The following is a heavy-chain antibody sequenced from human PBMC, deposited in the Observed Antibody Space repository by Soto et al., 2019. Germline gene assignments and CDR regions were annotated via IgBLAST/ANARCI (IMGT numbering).Heavy chain of an antibody. Sequence: ASVKVSCKASGYTFTSYGISWVRQAPGQGVEWVGWISAYNGNTNYAQKLQGRDTMTTDTSTSTAYMELSSLSADDTAVGCCARDGEGWYNWNDDKANYYSMDFWGQRTTVPFSS. CDR3: ARDGEGWYNWNDDKANYYSMDF. V-gene: IGHV1-18*01. CDR2: ISAYNGNT. CDR1: GYTFTSYG. J-gene: IGHJ6*02. D-gene: IGHD1-1*01.